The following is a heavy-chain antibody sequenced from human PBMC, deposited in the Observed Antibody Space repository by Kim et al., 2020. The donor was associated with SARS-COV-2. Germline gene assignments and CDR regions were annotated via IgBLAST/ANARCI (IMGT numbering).Heavy chain of an antibody. J-gene: IGHJ4*02. Sequence: GGSLRLSCAASGFTFRRYAMIWVRQAPGKGLKWVSSITGDGGSTYYAHSVKGRFTISRENSKNTLYLEMNSLRADDTAVYYCAKDLGYTYDDLDYWGQGTLVTVSS. CDR2: ITGDGGST. CDR1: GFTFRRYA. D-gene: IGHD5-18*01. V-gene: IGHV3-23*01. CDR3: AKDLGYTYDDLDY.